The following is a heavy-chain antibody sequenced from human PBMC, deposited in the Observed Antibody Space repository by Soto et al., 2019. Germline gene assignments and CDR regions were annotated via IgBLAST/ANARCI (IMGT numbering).Heavy chain of an antibody. J-gene: IGHJ6*02. Sequence: SETLSLTCIVSGGSVRSGTYYWSWVRQSPGKGLEWIGYIYYSGDTNYNPSLKSRVTVSVDTSQNRFSLKLRSVTAADTAVYFCARALRGYDWSRRTDYFHGLDVWGQGTTVTVSS. D-gene: IGHD1-20*01. CDR2: IYYSGDT. V-gene: IGHV4-61*03. CDR1: GGSVRSGTYY. CDR3: ARALRGYDWSRRTDYFHGLDV.